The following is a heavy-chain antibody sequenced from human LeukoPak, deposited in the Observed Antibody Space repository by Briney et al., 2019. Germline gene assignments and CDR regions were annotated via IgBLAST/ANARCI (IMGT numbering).Heavy chain of an antibody. CDR1: GFTFSSYS. V-gene: IGHV3-21*01. CDR2: ISSSSSYI. Sequence: GGSLRLSCAASGFTFSSYSINWVRQAPGKGLEWVSSISSSSSYIYYADSAKGRFTISRDNAKNSLYLQMNSLRAEDTAVYYCARDRTHYYGSEIGAYYMDVWGKGTTVTVSS. CDR3: ARDRTHYYGSEIGAYYMDV. J-gene: IGHJ6*03. D-gene: IGHD3-10*01.